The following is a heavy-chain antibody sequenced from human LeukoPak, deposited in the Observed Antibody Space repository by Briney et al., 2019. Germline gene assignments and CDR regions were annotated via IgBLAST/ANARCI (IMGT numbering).Heavy chain of an antibody. CDR3: ASSAEFGEPQFDY. J-gene: IGHJ4*02. D-gene: IGHD3-10*01. CDR2: IYPGDSDT. V-gene: IGHV5-51*01. Sequence: GESLKISCKASGYSFTSYWIGWVRQMPGKGLEWMGIIYPGDSDTRYSPSFQGQVTISADKSINTAYLQWSSLKASDTAMYYCASSAEFGEPQFDYWVQGTLVTVSS. CDR1: GYSFTSYW.